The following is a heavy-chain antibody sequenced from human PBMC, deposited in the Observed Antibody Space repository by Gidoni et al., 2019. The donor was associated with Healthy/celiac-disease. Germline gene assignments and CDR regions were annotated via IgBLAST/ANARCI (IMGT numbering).Heavy chain of an antibody. J-gene: IGHJ4*02. D-gene: IGHD4-17*01. CDR2: ISYDGSNK. CDR1: SSYA. V-gene: IGHV3-30*04. CDR3: AREETTVTTFYDY. Sequence: SSYAMHWVRQAPGKGLEWVAVISYDGSNKYYADSVKGRFTISRDNSKNTLYLQMNSLRAEDTAVYYCAREETTVTTFYDYWGQGTLVADSS.